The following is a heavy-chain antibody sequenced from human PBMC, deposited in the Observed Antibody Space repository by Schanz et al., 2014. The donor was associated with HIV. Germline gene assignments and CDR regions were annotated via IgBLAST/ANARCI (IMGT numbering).Heavy chain of an antibody. V-gene: IGHV3-30*18. D-gene: IGHD6-13*01. Sequence: QVQLVESGGGVVQPGRSLRLSCAASGFTFSTYGMHWVRQGPGKGLEWVAFISYDGSNKYYADSVKGRFAISRDNSKNTVYLQMNSLRGEDSAVYYCAKVGRIYSTTWIDHWGQGTLVTVSS. J-gene: IGHJ4*02. CDR3: AKVGRIYSTTWIDH. CDR1: GFTFSTYG. CDR2: ISYDGSNK.